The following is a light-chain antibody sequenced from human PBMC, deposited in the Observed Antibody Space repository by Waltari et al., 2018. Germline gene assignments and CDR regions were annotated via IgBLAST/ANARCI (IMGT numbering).Light chain of an antibody. Sequence: DVVMTQSPLSLPVTLGQPASISCKSSQSIVYSDGNIYLKWIQQRPGQSPRRLINKVSTRDSGVPDRFSGSGSGTDFTLKISSVEAEDVGVYYCMQGTHWPYTFGQGTKLEIK. CDR2: KVS. J-gene: IGKJ2*01. CDR1: QSIVYSDGNIY. CDR3: MQGTHWPYT. V-gene: IGKV2-30*01.